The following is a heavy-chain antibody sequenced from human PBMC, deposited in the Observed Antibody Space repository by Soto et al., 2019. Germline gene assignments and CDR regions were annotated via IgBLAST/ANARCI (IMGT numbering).Heavy chain of an antibody. CDR1: GFTFSSYG. D-gene: IGHD2-2*01. V-gene: IGHV3-30*18. CDR2: ISYDGSNK. J-gene: IGHJ4*02. Sequence: GGSLRLSCAASGFTFSSYGMHWVRQAPGKGLEGGAVISYDGSNKYYAASVKGRITISRDNSKTTLYLQMNSLRAEDTAVYYCAKDRGGGIVVVPAALDYWGQGTLVTVSS. CDR3: AKDRGGGIVVVPAALDY.